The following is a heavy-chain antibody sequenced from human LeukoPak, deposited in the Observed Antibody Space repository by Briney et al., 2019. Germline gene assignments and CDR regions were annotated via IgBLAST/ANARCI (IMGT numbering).Heavy chain of an antibody. J-gene: IGHJ6*02. V-gene: IGHV3-23*01. D-gene: IGHD1-1*01. Sequence: GGSLRLSCAASGFTFSSHAMTWVRQASGKGLEWVSGISGNGDYTYYADSVKGRFTISRDNSKNTLYLQMNSLRAEDTAVYYCAGDNLEPTSYYYYGMDVWGQGTTVTVSS. CDR3: AGDNLEPTSYYYYGMDV. CDR2: ISGNGDYT. CDR1: GFTFSSHA.